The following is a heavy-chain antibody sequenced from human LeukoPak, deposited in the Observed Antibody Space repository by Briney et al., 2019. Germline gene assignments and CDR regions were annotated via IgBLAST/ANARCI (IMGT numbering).Heavy chain of an antibody. D-gene: IGHD3-16*01. J-gene: IGHJ5*02. CDR3: ARGQTYDYVWGSSPPNWFDP. Sequence: ASVKVSCKASGYTFTSYGISWVRQAPGQGLEWMGWISAYNGNTNYAQKLQGRVTMTTDTSTSTAYMELRSLRSDDTAVYYCARGQTYDYVWGSSPPNWFDPWGQGTLVTVSS. V-gene: IGHV1-18*01. CDR2: ISAYNGNT. CDR1: GYTFTSYG.